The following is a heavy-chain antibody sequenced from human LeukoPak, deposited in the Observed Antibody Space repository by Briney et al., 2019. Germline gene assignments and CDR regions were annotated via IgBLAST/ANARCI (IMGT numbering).Heavy chain of an antibody. CDR2: ISGDETTT. Sequence: GGSLRFSCAASGFTFSSYTMYWVRQAPGKGLVWVSRISGDETTTTYADSVMGLFTISRDNAKNTLYLQMDSLRAEDTAVYYCARAQVGSPTDYWGQGTLVTVSS. CDR3: ARAQVGSPTDY. V-gene: IGHV3-74*01. CDR1: GFTFSSYT. J-gene: IGHJ4*02. D-gene: IGHD1-26*01.